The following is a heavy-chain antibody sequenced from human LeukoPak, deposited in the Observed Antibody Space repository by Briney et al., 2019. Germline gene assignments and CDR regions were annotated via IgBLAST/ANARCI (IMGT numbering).Heavy chain of an antibody. CDR3: ARVALGSDGLY. D-gene: IGHD3-10*01. CDR1: GGSISSYY. V-gene: IGHV4-59*01. Sequence: SETLSLTCTVSGGSISSYYWSWIRQPPGKGLEWIGYIYYSGSTNYNPSLKSRVTISVDTSKNQFSLKLSSVTAADTAVYYCARVALGSDGLYWGQGTLVTVSS. J-gene: IGHJ4*02. CDR2: IYYSGST.